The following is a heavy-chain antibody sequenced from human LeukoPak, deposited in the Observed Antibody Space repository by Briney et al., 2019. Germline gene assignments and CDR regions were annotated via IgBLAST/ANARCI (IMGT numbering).Heavy chain of an antibody. CDR2: IGFDGTSE. CDR3: ASETGYGSGGYPFDY. CDR1: GFTVSSNY. V-gene: IGHV3-33*08. Sequence: GGSLRLSCAASGFTVSSNYMSWVRQAPGKGLEWVSTIGFDGTSEHYADSVKGRFTISRDDSKNTLYLQMNSLRVEDTAVYYCASETGYGSGGYPFDYWGQGTLVTVSS. J-gene: IGHJ4*02. D-gene: IGHD3-10*01.